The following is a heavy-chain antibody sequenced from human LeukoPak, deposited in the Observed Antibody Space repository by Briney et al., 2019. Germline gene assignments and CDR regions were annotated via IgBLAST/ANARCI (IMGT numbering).Heavy chain of an antibody. J-gene: IGHJ4*02. Sequence: PSETLSLTCTVSGGSISSSSYYWGWIRQPPGKGLEWIGSIYYSGSTYYNPSLKSRVTISVDTSKNQFSLKLKFVTAADTAVYYCAREYTLYRSGWFLDYWGQGTVVTVSS. V-gene: IGHV4-39*07. CDR2: IYYSGST. CDR3: AREYTLYRSGWFLDY. D-gene: IGHD6-19*01. CDR1: GGSISSSSYY.